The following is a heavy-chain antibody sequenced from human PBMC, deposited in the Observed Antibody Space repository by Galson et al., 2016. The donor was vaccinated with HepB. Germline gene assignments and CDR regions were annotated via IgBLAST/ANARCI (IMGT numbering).Heavy chain of an antibody. V-gene: IGHV3-30*04. CDR1: GFTLSDNA. D-gene: IGHD2-15*01. Sequence: SLRLSCADSGFTLSDNAMHWVRQAPGKGLEWVALISFDGTEKYYADSVRGRFTISRDNSKNTLHLQMNSLRAEDTAVYYCAKDYRYGDSCCHFDSWGQGTLLTVSS. CDR2: ISFDGTEK. CDR3: AKDYRYGDSCCHFDS. J-gene: IGHJ4*02.